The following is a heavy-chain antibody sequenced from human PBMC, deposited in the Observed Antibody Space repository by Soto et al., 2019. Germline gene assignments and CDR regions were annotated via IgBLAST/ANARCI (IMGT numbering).Heavy chain of an antibody. J-gene: IGHJ4*02. V-gene: IGHV4-38-2*01. CDR3: ARQPHNYDYVWGSYRYPTYYFDY. CDR2: MYHSGIT. D-gene: IGHD3-16*02. Sequence: SETLSLTCAVSGYSIRSGYFWGWIRQPPGKGLEWIGSMYHSGITYYNLSLKSRVTISVDTSKNQLSLKLSSATAADTAVYYCARQPHNYDYVWGSYRYPTYYFDYWGQGTLVTVSS. CDR1: GYSIRSGYF.